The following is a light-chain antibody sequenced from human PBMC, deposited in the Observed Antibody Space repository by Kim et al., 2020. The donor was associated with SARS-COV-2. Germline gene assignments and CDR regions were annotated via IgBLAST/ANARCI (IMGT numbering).Light chain of an antibody. Sequence: EIVMTQSPATLSVSAGERDTLSCRASQSVSSNLAWYQQKPGQAPRLLMYNVDTRATGIPARFSGSGSRTEFTLTISSLQSEDSAVYYCQQYNNRPPWTFGQGTKVDIK. CDR2: NVD. J-gene: IGKJ1*01. CDR3: QQYNNRPPWT. CDR1: QSVSSN. V-gene: IGKV3-15*01.